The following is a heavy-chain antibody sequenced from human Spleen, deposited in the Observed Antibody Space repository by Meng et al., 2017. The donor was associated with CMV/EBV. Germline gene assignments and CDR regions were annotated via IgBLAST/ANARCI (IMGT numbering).Heavy chain of an antibody. Sequence: GDSLKISCAASGFTFSSYAMSWVRQAPGKGLEWVSGISGSGGGTYYADSLKGRFTISRDNSKNTLYLQMNSLRAEDTAVYYCAKDAGYSSGWYFDYWGQGTLVTVSS. J-gene: IGHJ4*02. CDR1: GFTFSSYA. D-gene: IGHD6-19*01. CDR3: AKDAGYSSGWYFDY. V-gene: IGHV3-23*01. CDR2: ISGSGGGT.